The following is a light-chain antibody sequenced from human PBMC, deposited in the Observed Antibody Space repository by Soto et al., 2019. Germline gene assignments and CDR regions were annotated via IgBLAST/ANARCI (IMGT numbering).Light chain of an antibody. V-gene: IGLV2-14*01. CDR1: SSDIGAYNS. CDR3: NSYTSSTTLV. CDR2: DVT. Sequence: QSARTQPASVSGSPGQSITISCTGASSDIGAYNSVSWYQQHPGKAPTLMIYDVTNRPAGISSRFSGSKSGNTASLTISGLQAEDEADYYCNSYTSSTTLVFGGGTKLTVL. J-gene: IGLJ3*02.